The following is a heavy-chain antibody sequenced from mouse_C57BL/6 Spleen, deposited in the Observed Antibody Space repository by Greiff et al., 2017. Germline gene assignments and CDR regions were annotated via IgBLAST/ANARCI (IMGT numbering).Heavy chain of an antibody. CDR3: ARLNGNYFYAMDY. V-gene: IGHV5-15*01. D-gene: IGHD2-1*01. CDR2: ISNLAYSI. Sequence: DVKLVESGGGLVQPGGSLKLSCAASGFTFSDYGMAWVRQAPRKGPEWVAFISNLAYSIYYADTVTGRFTISRENAKNTLYLEMSSLRSEDTAMYYCARLNGNYFYAMDYWGQGTSVTVSS. J-gene: IGHJ4*01. CDR1: GFTFSDYG.